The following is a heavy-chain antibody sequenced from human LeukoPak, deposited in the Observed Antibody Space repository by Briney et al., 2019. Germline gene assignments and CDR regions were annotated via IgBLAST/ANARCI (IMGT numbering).Heavy chain of an antibody. D-gene: IGHD2-2*01. J-gene: IGHJ3*02. CDR2: ISAYNGNT. V-gene: IGHV1-18*01. Sequence: ASVKVSCKASGYTSTSYGISWVRQAPGQGLEWMGWISAYNGNTNYAQKLQGRVTMTTDTSTSTAYMELRSLRSDDTAVYYCARYCSSTSCYVAAFDIWGQGTMVTVSS. CDR1: GYTSTSYG. CDR3: ARYCSSTSCYVAAFDI.